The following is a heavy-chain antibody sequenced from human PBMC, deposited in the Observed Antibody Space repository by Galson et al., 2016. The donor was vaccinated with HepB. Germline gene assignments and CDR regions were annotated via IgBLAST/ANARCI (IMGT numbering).Heavy chain of an antibody. Sequence: SLRLSCAGSGFTFEDYAMHWVRQAPGKGLEWVSGISWNRGTKDYADSVKGRFAISRDNAKSSLYLQMSSLRAEDMALYYCAKVGDGYNAYYFDYWGPGTLVTVSS. CDR2: ISWNRGTK. CDR3: AKVGDGYNAYYFDY. J-gene: IGHJ4*02. D-gene: IGHD5-24*01. CDR1: GFTFEDYA. V-gene: IGHV3-9*03.